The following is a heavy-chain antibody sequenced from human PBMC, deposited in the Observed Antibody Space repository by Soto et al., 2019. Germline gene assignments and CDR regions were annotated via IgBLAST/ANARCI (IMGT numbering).Heavy chain of an antibody. Sequence: QVHLVQSGAEVKKPGASVKVSCKGSGYAFTTYGITWVRQAPGQGLEWMGWISAHNGNRNYAQKLQGRLTVSRDTSTSTAYMELRSLGSDDTAVYYCARGRYGDYWGQGALVTVSS. D-gene: IGHD1-1*01. J-gene: IGHJ4*02. CDR3: ARGRYGDY. CDR2: ISAHNGNR. V-gene: IGHV1-18*01. CDR1: GYAFTTYG.